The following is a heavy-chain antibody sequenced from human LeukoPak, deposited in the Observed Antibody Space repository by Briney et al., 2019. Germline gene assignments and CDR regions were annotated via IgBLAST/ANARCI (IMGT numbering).Heavy chain of an antibody. V-gene: IGHV3-33*01. Sequence: GGSLRLSCAASGFTFSSYGMHWVRQAPGKGLEWVAVIWYDGSNKYYADSVKGRFTISRDNSKNTLYLQMNSLRAEDTAVYYCARDLYSGSYFDYWGQGTLATVSS. CDR3: ARDLYSGSYFDY. CDR2: IWYDGSNK. J-gene: IGHJ4*02. CDR1: GFTFSSYG. D-gene: IGHD1-26*01.